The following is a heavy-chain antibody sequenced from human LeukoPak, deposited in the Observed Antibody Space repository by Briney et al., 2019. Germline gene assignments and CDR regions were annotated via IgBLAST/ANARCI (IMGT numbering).Heavy chain of an antibody. CDR2: FDPEDGET. CDR3: ACRLLRFGTKNKWFDP. D-gene: IGHD2-15*01. J-gene: IGHJ5*02. Sequence: ASVKVSSKVSGYTLTELSMHWVRQAPGKGLEWMGGFDPEDGETIYAQKFQGRVTMTEDTSTDTAYMELSSLRSEDTAVYYCACRLLRFGTKNKWFDPWGQGTLVTVSS. V-gene: IGHV1-24*01. CDR1: GYTLTELS.